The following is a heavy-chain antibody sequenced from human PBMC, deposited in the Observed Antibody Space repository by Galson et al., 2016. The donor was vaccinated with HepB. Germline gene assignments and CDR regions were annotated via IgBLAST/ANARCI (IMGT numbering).Heavy chain of an antibody. CDR2: VKYDGGEK. CDR3: TRDLGYYRLDN. J-gene: IGHJ4*02. D-gene: IGHD3-22*01. V-gene: IGHV3-7*01. CDR1: GFSLSSYW. Sequence: SLRLSCAASGFSLSSYWMSWVRQAPGKGLEWVANVKYDGGEKYYVDSVKGRFTISRDNAKNSMSLQMNSLSAEDTAVYYCTRDLGYYRLDNWGQGTLVIVSP.